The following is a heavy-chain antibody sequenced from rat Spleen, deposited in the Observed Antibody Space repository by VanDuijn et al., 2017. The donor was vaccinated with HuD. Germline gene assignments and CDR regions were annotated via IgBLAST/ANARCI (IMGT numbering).Heavy chain of an antibody. V-gene: IGHV5-29*01. D-gene: IGHD2-7*01. CDR2: ISYDGSNT. CDR1: GFTFSNYD. J-gene: IGHJ1*01. Sequence: EVHLVESGGGLVQPGRSLKLSCAASGFTFSNYDMAWVRQAPTKGLEWVATISYDGSNTYYRDSVKGRFTISRDDGKSTLYLEMDSLRSEDMATYYCVRQGYLRDWYFDFWGPGTMVTVSS. CDR3: VRQGYLRDWYFDF.